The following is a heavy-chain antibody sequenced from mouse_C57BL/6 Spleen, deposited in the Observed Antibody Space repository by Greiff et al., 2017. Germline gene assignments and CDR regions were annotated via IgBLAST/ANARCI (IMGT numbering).Heavy chain of an antibody. CDR1: GYAFSSSW. J-gene: IGHJ3*01. V-gene: IGHV1-82*01. CDR3: AREEDCGFAY. Sequence: QVQLQQSGPELVKPGASVKISCKASGYAFSSSWMNWVKQRPGKGLEWIGRIYPGDGDTNYNGKFKGKATLTADKSSSTAYMQLSSLTSEDSAVYFCAREEDCGFAYWGQGTLVTVSA. CDR2: IYPGDGDT.